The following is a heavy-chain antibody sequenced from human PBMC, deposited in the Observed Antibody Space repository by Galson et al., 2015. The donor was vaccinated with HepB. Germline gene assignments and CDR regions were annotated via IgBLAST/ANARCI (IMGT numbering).Heavy chain of an antibody. CDR3: ARVSDRDPPVDYVGY. V-gene: IGHV1-18*01. CDR2: ISAYNGNT. D-gene: IGHD1-14*01. Sequence: SVKVSCKASGYTFTSYGISWVRQAPGQGLEWMGWISAYNGNTNYAQKLQGRVTMTTDTSTSTAYMELRSLRSDDTAVYYCARVSDRDPPVDYVGYWGQGTLVTVSS. CDR1: GYTFTSYG. J-gene: IGHJ4*02.